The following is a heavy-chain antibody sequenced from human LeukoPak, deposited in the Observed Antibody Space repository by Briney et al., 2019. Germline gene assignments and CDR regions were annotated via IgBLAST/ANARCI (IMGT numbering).Heavy chain of an antibody. CDR3: ARGRYCSSTSCHYFDY. CDR2: IKQDGSEK. Sequence: TGGSLRLSCAASGFTFSSYWMSWVRQAPGKGLEWVANIKQDGSEKYYVDSVKGRFTISRDNAKNSLYLQMNSLRAEDTAVYYCARGRYCSSTSCHYFDYWGQETLVTVSS. V-gene: IGHV3-7*01. D-gene: IGHD2-2*01. CDR1: GFTFSSYW. J-gene: IGHJ4*02.